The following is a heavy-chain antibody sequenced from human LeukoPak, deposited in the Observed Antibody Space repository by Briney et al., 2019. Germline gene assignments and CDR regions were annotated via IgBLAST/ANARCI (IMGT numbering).Heavy chain of an antibody. CDR2: ISWNSGSI. CDR3: AKGDVPHYYYYYGMDV. J-gene: IGHJ6*02. Sequence: GGSLRLSCAASGLTFDDYAMHWVRQAPGKGLEWVSGISWNSGSIGYADSVKGRFTISRDNAKNSLYLQMNSLRAEDTALYYCAKGDVPHYYYYYGMDVWGQGTTVTVSS. CDR1: GLTFDDYA. V-gene: IGHV3-9*01.